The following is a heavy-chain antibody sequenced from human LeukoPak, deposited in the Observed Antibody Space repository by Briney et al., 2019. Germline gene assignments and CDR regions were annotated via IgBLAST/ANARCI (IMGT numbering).Heavy chain of an antibody. CDR3: AREWQGGIAAAGTRIEGDY. V-gene: IGHV3-7*01. CDR1: GFSFSGYW. J-gene: IGHJ4*02. D-gene: IGHD6-13*01. Sequence: GGSLRLSCAVSGFSFSGYWMTWVRQAPGKGLEWAANIKQDGSEKNYVDSVKGRFTISRDNAVNLLFLQMNSLRVEDTAVYYCAREWQGGIAAAGTRIEGDYWGQGTLVAVSS. CDR2: IKQDGSEK.